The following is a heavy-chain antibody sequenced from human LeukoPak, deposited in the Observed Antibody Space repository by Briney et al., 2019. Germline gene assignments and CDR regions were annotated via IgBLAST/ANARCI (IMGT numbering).Heavy chain of an antibody. CDR2: ISGSDGST. CDR3: AKDLLGYCSGGICPSPVWFDP. Sequence: PGGSLRLSCAASGFTFSTYAMNWVRQAPGKGLEWVSVISGSDGSTYYADSVKGRFTISRDNSKNTLYLQMNSLIAEDAAVYYCAKDLLGYCSGGICPSPVWFDPGAREPWSPSPQ. V-gene: IGHV3-23*01. J-gene: IGHJ5*02. CDR1: GFTFSTYA. D-gene: IGHD2-15*01.